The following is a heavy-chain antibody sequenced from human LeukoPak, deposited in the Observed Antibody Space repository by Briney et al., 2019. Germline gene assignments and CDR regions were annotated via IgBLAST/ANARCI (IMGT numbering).Heavy chain of an antibody. CDR1: GLTFSSYV. D-gene: IGHD2/OR15-2a*01. CDR3: AVIDDAMDV. V-gene: IGHV3-23*01. Sequence: GGSLRLSCAASGLTFSSYVMNWVRQAPGKGLEWVSAISGSGISSYYADSVKGRFTISRDNSKNTLSLQMNSLIGEDTAIYYCAVIDDAMDVWGQGTTVTVSS. CDR2: ISGSGISS. J-gene: IGHJ6*02.